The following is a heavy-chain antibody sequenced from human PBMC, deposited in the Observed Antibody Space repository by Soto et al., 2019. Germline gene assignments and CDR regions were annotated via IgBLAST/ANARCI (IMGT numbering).Heavy chain of an antibody. CDR3: ATHPGGGGY. J-gene: IGHJ4*02. D-gene: IGHD3-10*01. Sequence: EVQLVESGGGLIQPGGSLRLSCAVSGFTVSNNYMSWVRQAPGKGLEGVSVIYSGGYTAYGDSVKGRFNFSRDNSKNTQKLKMNRVGPADPDMYYRATHPGGGGYWGQGTLVTVSS. CDR2: IYSGGYT. CDR1: GFTVSNNY. V-gene: IGHV3-53*01.